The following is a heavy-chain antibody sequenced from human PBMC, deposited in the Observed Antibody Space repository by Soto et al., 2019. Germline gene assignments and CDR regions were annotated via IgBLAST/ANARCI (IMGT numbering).Heavy chain of an antibody. J-gene: IGHJ4*02. CDR3: ARAVGPYDY. CDR1: GFAFITYG. D-gene: IGHD1-26*01. Sequence: PGGFLRLSCAASGFAFITYGIHWVRQAPGKGLEWVAVIWYDGSNKYYADSVKGRFTISRDNSKNTLYLQMDSLRAEDTAVYYCARAVGPYDYWGQGTLVTVS. CDR2: IWYDGSNK. V-gene: IGHV3-33*01.